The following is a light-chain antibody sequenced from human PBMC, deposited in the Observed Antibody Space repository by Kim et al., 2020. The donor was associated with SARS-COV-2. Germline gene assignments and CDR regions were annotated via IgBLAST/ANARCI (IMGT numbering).Light chain of an antibody. CDR1: QNINTY. J-gene: IGKJ4*01. Sequence: LYPGERATLSSRASQNINTYLVWYQQKSGQAPRLLIYDVSNRATGIPARFSGSGSGTDFPLTISSLEPEDFAVYYCQQRKIWPLTFGGGTKVDIK. V-gene: IGKV3-11*01. CDR3: QQRKIWPLT. CDR2: DVS.